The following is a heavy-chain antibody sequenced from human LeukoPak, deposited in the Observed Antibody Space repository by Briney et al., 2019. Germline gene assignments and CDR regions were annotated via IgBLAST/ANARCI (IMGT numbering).Heavy chain of an antibody. V-gene: IGHV4-59*01. J-gene: IGHJ4*02. D-gene: IGHD5-18*01. CDR1: GGSISSYY. CDR2: IYYSGST. Sequence: SETLSLTCTVSGGSISSYYWSWIRQPPGKGLEWIGYIYYSGSTNHNPSLKSRVTISIYTSKNQFSLKLSSVTAADTAVYYCARVPGAIHYYFDYWGQGTLVTVSS. CDR3: ARVPGAIHYYFDY.